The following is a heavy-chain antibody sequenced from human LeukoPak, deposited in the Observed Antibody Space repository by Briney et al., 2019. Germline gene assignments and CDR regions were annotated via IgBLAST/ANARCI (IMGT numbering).Heavy chain of an antibody. CDR1: GYTFTGYY. CDR3: SRVIKLSGSYTHFDY. D-gene: IGHD1-26*01. J-gene: IGHJ4*02. Sequence: GASVKVSCKASGYTFTGYYMHWVRQAPGQGLEWMGWINPNSGGTNYAQKFQGRVTMTRDTSISTAYMELSRLRSDDTAVYYCSRVIKLSGSYTHFDYWGQGTLVTVSS. V-gene: IGHV1-2*02. CDR2: INPNSGGT.